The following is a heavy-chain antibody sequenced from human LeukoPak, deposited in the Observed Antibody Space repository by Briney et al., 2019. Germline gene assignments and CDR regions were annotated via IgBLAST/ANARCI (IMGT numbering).Heavy chain of an antibody. D-gene: IGHD2-15*01. Sequence: PGGSLRLSCAASGFSVSSNYMSWVRQAPGKGLEWVSVIYSGGTTYYADSVKGRFTISRDNSKSTLYLQINGLRGDDTAVYYCAKSGGQWGQGTLVTVSS. J-gene: IGHJ4*02. CDR3: AKSGGQ. V-gene: IGHV3-66*01. CDR2: IYSGGTT. CDR1: GFSVSSNY.